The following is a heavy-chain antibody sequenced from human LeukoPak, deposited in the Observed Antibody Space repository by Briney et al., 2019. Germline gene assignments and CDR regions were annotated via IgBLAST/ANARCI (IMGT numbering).Heavy chain of an antibody. D-gene: IGHD3-22*01. V-gene: IGHV4-4*08. CDR2: IYVNGIT. Sequence: SETLSLTCTVSGGSMFNYYWNWIRQPPGKGLEWIGYIYVNGITNYSPSLRSRGTISIAASKNQFSLRLTSVTAADTAMYYCARRAYYDSSGYHPTSGYFDLWGRGTLVSVSS. CDR3: ARRAYYDSSGYHPTSGYFDL. CDR1: GGSMFNYY. J-gene: IGHJ2*01.